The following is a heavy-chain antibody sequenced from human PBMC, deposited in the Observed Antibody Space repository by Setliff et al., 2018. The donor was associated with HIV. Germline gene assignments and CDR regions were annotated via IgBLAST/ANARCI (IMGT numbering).Heavy chain of an antibody. CDR3: AREAHSAWNRGAVATLNFGH. J-gene: IGHJ4*02. CDR2: INPRGDIT. Sequence: GASVKVSCKASEYSFTDYFVHWVRQAPGQGLEWMGIINPRGDITAYAQIFQGRVTLTRDTSTNTVYMELSSLRSEDTAVYYCAREAHSAWNRGAVATLNFGHWGQGTLVTVSS. CDR1: EYSFTDYF. V-gene: IGHV1-46*01. D-gene: IGHD1-1*01.